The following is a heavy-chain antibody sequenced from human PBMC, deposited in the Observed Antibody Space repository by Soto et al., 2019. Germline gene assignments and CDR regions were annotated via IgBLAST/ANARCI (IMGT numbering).Heavy chain of an antibody. D-gene: IGHD6-13*01. Sequence: EVQLLESGGGLVQPGGSLRLSCAASGFNFRNYAMSWVRQAPGKGLEWVSTISSGDAFTYYADSVKGRFTISRDYSKSTLYLQMNTLRAEDTAVYYCAKDRQDSSFSWGYGPLVTVSS. CDR2: ISSGDAFT. J-gene: IGHJ5*01. V-gene: IGHV3-23*01. CDR1: GFNFRNYA. CDR3: AKDRQDSSFS.